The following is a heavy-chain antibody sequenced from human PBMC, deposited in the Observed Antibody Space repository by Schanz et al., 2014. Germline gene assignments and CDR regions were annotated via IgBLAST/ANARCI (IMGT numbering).Heavy chain of an antibody. Sequence: EVQLLESGGGLVQPGGSLRLSCAASGFTFSSFAMSWVRQAPGKGLEWVSYIGGSGSDTYYADSVRGRFTISRDNSKNMLSLQMKSLRADVTAVYYCAKDMHKDYGGKPQAFDIWGRGTMVTVSS. CDR1: GFTFSSFA. V-gene: IGHV3-23*01. J-gene: IGHJ3*02. CDR2: IGGSGSDT. D-gene: IGHD4-17*01. CDR3: AKDMHKDYGGKPQAFDI.